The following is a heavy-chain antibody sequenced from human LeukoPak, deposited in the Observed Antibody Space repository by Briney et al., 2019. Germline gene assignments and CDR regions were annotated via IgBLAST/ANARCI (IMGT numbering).Heavy chain of an antibody. D-gene: IGHD1-26*01. CDR3: AKDEAWELLRGLFDY. V-gene: IGHV3-21*01. Sequence: GGSLRLSCAASGFAFSSYNINWVRQAPGKGLEWVSSISSSSTNIYYADSVKGRFTISRDNAKNSLYLQMNSLRAEDTAVYYCAKDEAWELLRGLFDYWGQGTLVTVSS. CDR1: GFAFSSYN. J-gene: IGHJ4*02. CDR2: ISSSSTNI.